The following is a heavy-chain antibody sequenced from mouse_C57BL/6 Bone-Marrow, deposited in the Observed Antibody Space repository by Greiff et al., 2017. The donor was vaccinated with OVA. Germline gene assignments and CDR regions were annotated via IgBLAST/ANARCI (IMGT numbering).Heavy chain of an antibody. D-gene: IGHD1-1*01. Sequence: VQLQQPGAELVKPGASVKVSCKASGYTFTSYWMHWVKQRPGQGLECIGRIHPSDSDTNYNQKFKGKATLTVDKSSSTAYMQLSSLTSEDSAVYYCAYITTVVDLLRFDVWGTGTTVTVSS. V-gene: IGHV1-74*01. CDR2: IHPSDSDT. J-gene: IGHJ1*03. CDR1: GYTFTSYW. CDR3: AYITTVVDLLRFDV.